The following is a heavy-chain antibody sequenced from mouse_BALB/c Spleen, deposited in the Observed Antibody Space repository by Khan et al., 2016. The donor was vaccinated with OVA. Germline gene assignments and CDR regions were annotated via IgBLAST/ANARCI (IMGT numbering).Heavy chain of an antibody. Sequence: QVQLKESGPELKKPGETVKISCKASGYTFTNYGMNWVKQAPGKGLKWMGFINTYTGEPTYADDFKGRFAFSLETSASTAYFQINNLKNEDTSTYFCARVGYSGTMDYWGQGTSVTVSS. V-gene: IGHV9-3-1*01. J-gene: IGHJ4*01. CDR3: ARVGYSGTMDY. CDR1: GYTFTNYG. CDR2: INTYTGEP. D-gene: IGHD2-14*01.